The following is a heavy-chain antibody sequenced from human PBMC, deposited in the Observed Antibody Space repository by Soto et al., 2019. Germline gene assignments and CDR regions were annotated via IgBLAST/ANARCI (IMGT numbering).Heavy chain of an antibody. V-gene: IGHV3-30-3*01. J-gene: IGHJ4*02. Sequence: QVQLVESGGGVVQPGGSLRLSCAASGFNFNKYAMHWVRQPPGKGLEWVAIISPDGSNENYVGSVKGRFTISRDIYRNTVYLQIDRLAAEDTGVYHWQRLSPDGCPTVDYWGRGTLLTVSS. CDR3: QRLSPDGCPTVDY. CDR2: ISPDGSNE. D-gene: IGHD6-19*01. CDR1: GFNFNKYA.